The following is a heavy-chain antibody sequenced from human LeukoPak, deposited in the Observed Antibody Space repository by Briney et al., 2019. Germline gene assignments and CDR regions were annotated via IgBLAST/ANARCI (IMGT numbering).Heavy chain of an antibody. CDR2: IYHSGNT. D-gene: IGHD6-13*01. V-gene: IGHV4-38-2*02. CDR1: GYSISSDYY. Sequence: PSETLSLTCTVSGYSISSDYYWGWIRQPPGKGLEWIGSIYHSGNTYYNPSLKSRVTISVDTSKNQFSLKLYSVTAADTAVYYCARGRPIAAADWGQGTLVTVSS. CDR3: ARGRPIAAAD. J-gene: IGHJ4*02.